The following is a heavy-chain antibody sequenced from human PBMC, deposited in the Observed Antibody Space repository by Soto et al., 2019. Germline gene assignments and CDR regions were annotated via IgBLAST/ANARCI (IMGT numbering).Heavy chain of an antibody. CDR1: GDSISSSAYF. CDR3: SRRAPEGFDP. J-gene: IGHJ5*02. CDR2: IDGRGTG. V-gene: IGHV4-39*02. Sequence: SETLSLTCDVSGDSISSSAYFWAWIRQPPGKGLEWIASIDGRGTGYKNQSLKSRVTISVDTSKNHISLKVDSVTAADTALYYCSRRAPEGFDPWGQGILVTVSS.